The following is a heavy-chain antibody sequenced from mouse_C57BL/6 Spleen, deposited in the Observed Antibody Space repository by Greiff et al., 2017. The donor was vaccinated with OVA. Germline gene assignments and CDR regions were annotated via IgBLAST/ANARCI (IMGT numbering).Heavy chain of an antibody. J-gene: IGHJ4*01. Sequence: VQLQQPGAELVKPGASVKMSCKASGYTFTSYWIPWVKQRPGQGLEWIGDIYPGSGSTNYNEKFKSKATLTVDTSSSTAYMQLSSLTSEDSAVYYCARHPAAQVPYDMDDWGKGTSVTVSS. CDR1: GYTFTSYW. D-gene: IGHD3-2*02. CDR2: IYPGSGST. V-gene: IGHV1-55*01. CDR3: ARHPAAQVPYDMDD.